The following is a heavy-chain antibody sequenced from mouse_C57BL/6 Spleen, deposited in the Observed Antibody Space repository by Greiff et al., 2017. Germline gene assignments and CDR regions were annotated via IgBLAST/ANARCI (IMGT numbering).Heavy chain of an antibody. CDR2: IHPNSGST. J-gene: IGHJ2*01. CDR3: ARSGGYYYLDY. CDR1: GYTFTSYW. V-gene: IGHV1-64*01. Sequence: QVQLQQPGAELVKPGASVKLSCKASGYTFTSYWMHWVKQRPGQGLEWIGMIHPNSGSTNYNEKFKSKATLTVDKSSSTAYMQLSSLTSEDSAVYYCARSGGYYYLDYWGQGTTLTVSS. D-gene: IGHD2-3*01.